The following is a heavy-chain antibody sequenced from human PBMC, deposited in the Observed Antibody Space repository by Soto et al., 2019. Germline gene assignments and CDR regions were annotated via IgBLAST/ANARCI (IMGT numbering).Heavy chain of an antibody. Sequence: SETLSLTCTVSGGSISSSSYYWGWIRQSPGKGLEWIGSIYYAGDTQYNPPLKSRVTLSVDRSNNQFSLKVTSVTAADTAVYYCARQDATMGYYASWSGFPVAHWGQGTLVTVSS. CDR1: GGSISSSSYY. V-gene: IGHV4-39*01. CDR2: IYYAGDT. D-gene: IGHD3-3*01. J-gene: IGHJ4*02. CDR3: ARQDATMGYYASWSGFPVAH.